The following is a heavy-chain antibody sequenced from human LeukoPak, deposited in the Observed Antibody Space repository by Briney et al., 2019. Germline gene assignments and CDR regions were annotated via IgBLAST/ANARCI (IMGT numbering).Heavy chain of an antibody. CDR3: ARENRAPLLWFGELNYYYGMDV. V-gene: IGHV1-8*01. J-gene: IGHJ6*02. Sequence: ASVKVSCKASGYTFTSYDINRVRQATGQGLEWMGWMNPNSGNTGYAQKFQGRVTMTRNTSISTAYMELSSLRSEDTAVYYCARENRAPLLWFGELNYYYGMDVWGQGTTVTVSS. CDR2: MNPNSGNT. CDR1: GYTFTSYD. D-gene: IGHD3-10*01.